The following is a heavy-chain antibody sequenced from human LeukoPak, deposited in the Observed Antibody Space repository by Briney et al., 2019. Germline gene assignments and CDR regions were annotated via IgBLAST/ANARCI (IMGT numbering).Heavy chain of an antibody. J-gene: IGHJ4*02. V-gene: IGHV3-21*01. Sequence: GGSLRLSCAASGFTVSSYSMNWVRQAPGKGLEWVSSISSSSSYIYYADSVKGRFTISRDNAKNSLYLQMNSLRAEDTAVYYCASIFGVVLRPWGQGTLVTVSS. CDR1: GFTVSSYS. CDR2: ISSSSSYI. CDR3: ASIFGVVLRP. D-gene: IGHD3-3*01.